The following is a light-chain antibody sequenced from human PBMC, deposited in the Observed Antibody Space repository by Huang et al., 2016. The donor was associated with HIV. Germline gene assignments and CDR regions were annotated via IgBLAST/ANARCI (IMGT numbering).Light chain of an antibody. CDR3: QQYDNWPQT. CDR1: QRVSYK. CDR2: GAT. J-gene: IGKJ1*01. Sequence: EIVMTQSPDTLSVSPGERATLSFRASQRVSYKLAWYQHKPGQAPRLRIYGATTRANGIPARFSGGGSETEFTLTISSLQSEDFAVYYCQQYDNWPQTFGQGTKVEIK. V-gene: IGKV3D-15*01.